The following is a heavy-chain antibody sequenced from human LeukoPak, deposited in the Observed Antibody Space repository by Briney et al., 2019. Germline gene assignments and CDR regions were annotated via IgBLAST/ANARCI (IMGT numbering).Heavy chain of an antibody. CDR2: IYYSGST. V-gene: IGHV4-39*01. D-gene: IGHD1-26*01. J-gene: IGHJ3*02. CDR1: GGSISSSSYY. Sequence: PSETLSLTCTVSGGSISSSSYYWGWIRQPPGKGLEWIGSIYYSGSTYYNPSLKSRVTISVDTSKNQFSLKLSSVTAADTAVYYCARLLPSSGSYSRADALDIWGQGTMVTVSS. CDR3: ARLLPSSGSYSRADALDI.